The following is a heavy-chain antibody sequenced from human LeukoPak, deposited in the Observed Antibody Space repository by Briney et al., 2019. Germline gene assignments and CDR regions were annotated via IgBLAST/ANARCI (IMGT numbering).Heavy chain of an antibody. CDR1: GGSISSYY. V-gene: IGHV4-4*07. Sequence: SETLSLTCTVSGGSISSYYWSWIRQPAGKGLEWIGRIHTSGSTNYNPSLKSRVIMSVDTSKNQFSLKLSSVTAADTAVYYCARAASSGWGARFDYWGQGTLVTVSP. J-gene: IGHJ4*02. CDR3: ARAASSGWGARFDY. D-gene: IGHD6-19*01. CDR2: IHTSGST.